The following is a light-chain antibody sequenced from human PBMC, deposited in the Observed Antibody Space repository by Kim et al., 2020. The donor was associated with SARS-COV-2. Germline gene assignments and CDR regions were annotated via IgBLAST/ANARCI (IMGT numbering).Light chain of an antibody. Sequence: QSVLIQPPSVSGTPGQRVTISCSGSTSNIGTSSVTWYQQFPGTAPKLLIYNSYERPLGVPDRFSGSRSGTSASLAIGGLQSEDEADYYCATWDDGLSGWVFGGGTQLTVL. CDR1: TSNIGTSS. CDR3: ATWDDGLSGWV. CDR2: NSY. J-gene: IGLJ3*02. V-gene: IGLV1-44*01.